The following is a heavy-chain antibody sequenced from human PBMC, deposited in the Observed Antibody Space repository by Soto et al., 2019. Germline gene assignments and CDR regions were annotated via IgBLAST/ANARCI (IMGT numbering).Heavy chain of an antibody. J-gene: IGHJ6*02. CDR1: GIPVSSNY. V-gene: IGHV3-53*04. Sequence: EVQLVESGGGLVQPGGSLRLSCVASGIPVSSNYMTWVRQAPGKGLEWVSVLHSGGDTYYANSVKGRFTISRHDSTNTLFLQMNSLPAADTAVYYCARDGPYYYASRMDVWGQGTTVTVSS. CDR2: LHSGGDT. CDR3: ARDGPYYYASRMDV. D-gene: IGHD3-10*01.